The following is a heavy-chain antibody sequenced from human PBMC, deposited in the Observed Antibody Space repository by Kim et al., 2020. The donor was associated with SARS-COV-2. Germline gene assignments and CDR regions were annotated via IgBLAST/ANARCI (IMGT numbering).Heavy chain of an antibody. J-gene: IGHJ6*02. Sequence: GESLKISCKGSGYSFTSYWIGWVRQMPGKGLEWMGIIYPGDSDTRYSPSFQGQVTISADKSISTAYLQWSSLKASDTAMYYCARVGDGSGYYYYYYGMDVWGQGTTVTVSS. CDR2: IYPGDSDT. CDR1: GYSFTSYW. D-gene: IGHD2-15*01. CDR3: ARVGDGSGYYYYYYGMDV. V-gene: IGHV5-51*01.